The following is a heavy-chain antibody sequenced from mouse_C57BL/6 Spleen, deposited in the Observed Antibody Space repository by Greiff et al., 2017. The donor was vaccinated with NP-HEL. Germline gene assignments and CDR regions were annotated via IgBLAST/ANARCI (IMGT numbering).Heavy chain of an antibody. D-gene: IGHD4-1*01. Sequence: VKLMESGAELVMPGASVKLSCKASGYTFTSYWMHWVKQRPGQGLEWIGEIDPSDSYTNYNQKFKGKSTLTVDKSSSTAYMQLSSLTSEDSAVYYCARGDWDGAYWGQGTLVTVSA. CDR2: IDPSDSYT. V-gene: IGHV1-69*01. J-gene: IGHJ3*01. CDR1: GYTFTSYW. CDR3: ARGDWDGAY.